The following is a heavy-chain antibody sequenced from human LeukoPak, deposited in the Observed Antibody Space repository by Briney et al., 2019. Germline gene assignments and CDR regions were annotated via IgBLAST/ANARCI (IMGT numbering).Heavy chain of an antibody. Sequence: SETLSLTCTVSGGSINSYYWSWIRQPPGKGLEWIGYIYYSGSTNYNPSLKSRVTISVDTSKNQFSLKLSSVTAADTAVYYCARDRGGSSGAFDIWGQGTMVTVSS. D-gene: IGHD2-15*01. CDR3: ARDRGGSSGAFDI. V-gene: IGHV4-59*01. CDR1: GGSINSYY. J-gene: IGHJ3*02. CDR2: IYYSGST.